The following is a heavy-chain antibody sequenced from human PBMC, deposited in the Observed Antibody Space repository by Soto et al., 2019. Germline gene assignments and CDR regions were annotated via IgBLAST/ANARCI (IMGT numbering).Heavy chain of an antibody. D-gene: IGHD5-12*01. Sequence: SETLSLTCAFSGGSISSGGYSWSWIRQPPGKGLEWIGYIYHSGGTYYNPSLKSRVTISVDRSKNQFSLKLSSVTAAGTAVYYCASYSGYDYYFDYWGQGTLVTVSS. J-gene: IGHJ4*02. CDR3: ASYSGYDYYFDY. V-gene: IGHV4-30-2*01. CDR1: GGSISSGGYS. CDR2: IYHSGGT.